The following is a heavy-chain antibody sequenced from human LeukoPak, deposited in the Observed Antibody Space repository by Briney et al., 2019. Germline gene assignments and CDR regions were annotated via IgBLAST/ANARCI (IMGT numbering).Heavy chain of an antibody. CDR1: GGSISSGGYY. CDR3: ARVVLVEWLVEEYYFDY. CDR2: IYYSGST. V-gene: IGHV4-31*03. D-gene: IGHD6-19*01. Sequence: SETLSLTCTVSGGSISSGGYYWSWIRQHPGKGLEWIGYIYYSGSTYYNPSLKSRVTISVDMSKNQFSLKLRSVTAADTAVYYCARVVLVEWLVEEYYFDYWGQGTLVTVSS. J-gene: IGHJ4*02.